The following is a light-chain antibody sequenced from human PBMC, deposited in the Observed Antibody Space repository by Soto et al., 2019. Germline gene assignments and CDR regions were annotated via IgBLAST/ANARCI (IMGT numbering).Light chain of an antibody. V-gene: IGKV3-11*01. CDR3: QQRSNWPPVT. CDR1: QSVSSY. CDR2: DAS. Sequence: EIVLTQSPATLSLSPGERATLSCRASQSVSSYLAWYQQTPGQAPRLLIYDASNRATGIPARFSGSGSGTDFTLTISSLEPEDFAVYYCQQRSNWPPVTFGPGTKVDIK. J-gene: IGKJ3*01.